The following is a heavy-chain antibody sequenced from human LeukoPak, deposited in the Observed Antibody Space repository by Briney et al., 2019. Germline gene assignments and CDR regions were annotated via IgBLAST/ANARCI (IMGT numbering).Heavy chain of an antibody. Sequence: GGSLRLSCAASGFTFSSYWMHWVRQAPGKGLEWVSYINSGGSAIYYADSVKGRFTISRDNAKNSLYLQTNSLRADDTAVYYCARGGSYVHYWGQGTLVTVSS. CDR1: GFTFSSYW. CDR2: INSGGSAI. CDR3: ARGGSYVHY. D-gene: IGHD1-26*01. J-gene: IGHJ4*02. V-gene: IGHV3-48*04.